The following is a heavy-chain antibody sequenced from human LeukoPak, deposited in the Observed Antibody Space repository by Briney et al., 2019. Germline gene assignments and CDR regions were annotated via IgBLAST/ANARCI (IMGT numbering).Heavy chain of an antibody. D-gene: IGHD2-2*01. CDR3: VRVGAPGRIPAAMQGAPYFDY. V-gene: IGHV3-30*04. J-gene: IGHJ4*02. Sequence: GGSLRLSCAASGFTFSGYALHWVRQAPGKGLEWVAVISYDGSNKYYADSVKGRFTISRDNSENTLYLQMNSLRAEDTAVYYCVRVGAPGRIPAAMQGAPYFDYWGQGTLVTVP. CDR1: GFTFSGYA. CDR2: ISYDGSNK.